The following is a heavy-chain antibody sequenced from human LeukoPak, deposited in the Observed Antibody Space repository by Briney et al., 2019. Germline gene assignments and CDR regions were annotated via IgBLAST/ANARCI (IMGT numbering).Heavy chain of an antibody. CDR2: IAGNSVTI. Sequence: PGGSLRLSCAASGFTFSTYAMNWVRQAPGRGLEWVSVIAGNSVTIRYADSVKGRFIISRDNSKNTVFLQMNSLKVEDTALYYCTKDLRPDGPYDFDSWGQGTLVTVSS. V-gene: IGHV3-23*01. D-gene: IGHD5-12*01. J-gene: IGHJ4*02. CDR1: GFTFSTYA. CDR3: TKDLRPDGPYDFDS.